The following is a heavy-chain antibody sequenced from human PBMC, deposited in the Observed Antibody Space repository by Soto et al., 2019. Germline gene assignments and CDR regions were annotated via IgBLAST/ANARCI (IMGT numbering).Heavy chain of an antibody. J-gene: IGHJ5*02. CDR2: AYYSGDT. D-gene: IGHD2-8*01. V-gene: IGHV4-59*01. CDR3: ARDRSTYGGGVRGEVKENWFDP. Sequence: SDTLSLTCSVSGGSISRYYWRWIRQPPGKRLEWIGYAYYSGDTGYNPSLQSRVTMAVDTSKNQVSLKLTSVTAADTAVYYCARDRSTYGGGVRGEVKENWFDPWGQGALVTVSS. CDR1: GGSISRYY.